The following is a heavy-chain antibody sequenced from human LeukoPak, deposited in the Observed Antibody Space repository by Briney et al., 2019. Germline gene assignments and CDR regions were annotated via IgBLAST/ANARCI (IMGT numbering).Heavy chain of an antibody. Sequence: PSETLSLTCAVSGYSISSGYYWGWIRQPPGKGLEWIGCIYHSGSTYYNPSLKSRVTMSVDASKNQFSLKLSSVTAADTAVYYCARDFNGYGAYDIWGQGTMVTVSS. J-gene: IGHJ3*02. V-gene: IGHV4-38-2*02. CDR2: IYHSGST. D-gene: IGHD3-16*01. CDR3: ARDFNGYGAYDI. CDR1: GYSISSGYY.